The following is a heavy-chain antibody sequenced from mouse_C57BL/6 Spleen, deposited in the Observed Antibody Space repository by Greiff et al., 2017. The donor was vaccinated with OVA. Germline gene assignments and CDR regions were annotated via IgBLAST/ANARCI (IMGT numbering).Heavy chain of an antibody. D-gene: IGHD1-1*01. J-gene: IGHJ3*01. Sequence: QVQLQQPGAELVRPGSSVKLSCKASGYTFTSYWMHWVKQRPIQGLEWIGNIDPSDSETHYNQKFKDKATLTVDKSSSTAYMQLSSLTSEDSAVYYGARSDGSSYGWFAYWGQGTLVTVSA. V-gene: IGHV1-52*01. CDR2: IDPSDSET. CDR3: ARSDGSSYGWFAY. CDR1: GYTFTSYW.